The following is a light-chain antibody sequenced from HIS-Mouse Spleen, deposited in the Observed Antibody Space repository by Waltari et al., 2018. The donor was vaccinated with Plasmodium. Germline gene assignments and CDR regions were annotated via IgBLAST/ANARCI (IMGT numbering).Light chain of an antibody. V-gene: IGLV2-11*01. J-gene: IGLJ1*01. Sequence: QSALTQPRSVSGSPGQSVTISCTGTSSDVGGYNYVSWYQRPPGKAPKLMIYDVRKRPSGVTDRFSGSKSGNTASLTISGLQAEDEADYYCCSYAGSYTFVFGTGTKVTVL. CDR3: CSYAGSYTFV. CDR2: DVR. CDR1: SSDVGGYNY.